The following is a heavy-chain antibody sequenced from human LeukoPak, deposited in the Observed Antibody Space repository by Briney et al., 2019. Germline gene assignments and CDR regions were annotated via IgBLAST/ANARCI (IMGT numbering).Heavy chain of an antibody. D-gene: IGHD3-16*01. CDR2: IIPIFGTA. Sequence: SVKVSCKASGGTFSSYAISWVRQAPGQGLEWMGGIIPIFGTANYAQKFQGRVTITADKSTSTAYTELSSLRSEDTAVYYCAKGNGFMITFGGVLALDYWGQGTLVTVSS. J-gene: IGHJ4*02. CDR1: GGTFSSYA. V-gene: IGHV1-69*06. CDR3: AKGNGFMITFGGVLALDY.